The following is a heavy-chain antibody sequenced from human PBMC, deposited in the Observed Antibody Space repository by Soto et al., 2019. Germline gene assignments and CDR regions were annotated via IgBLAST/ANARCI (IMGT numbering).Heavy chain of an antibody. J-gene: IGHJ3*02. D-gene: IGHD3-3*01. V-gene: IGHV4-59*01. CDR3: ASSSPHYDFWSGYSFWDAFDI. CDR2: ISYSGST. CDR1: GGSISSYY. Sequence: SETRSLTCTVSGGSISSYYWSWIRQPPGKGLEWIGYISYSGSTNYNPSLKSRVTISVDTSKNQFSLKLSSVTAADTAVYYCASSSPHYDFWSGYSFWDAFDIWGQGTMVTVSS.